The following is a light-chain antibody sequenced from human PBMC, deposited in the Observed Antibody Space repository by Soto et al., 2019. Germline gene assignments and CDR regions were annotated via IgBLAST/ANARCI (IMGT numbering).Light chain of an antibody. CDR1: QGISNY. CDR2: AAF. V-gene: IGKV1-27*01. J-gene: IGKJ1*01. CDR3: HKYDSAPWT. Sequence: DIQMTQSPSSLSASVRDRVTITCRASQGISNYLAWYQQKPGKVPKLLIYAAFTLQSGVPSRFSGSGSVTDFTLTISSLQPEDVATYYCHKYDSAPWTFGQGTKVEIK.